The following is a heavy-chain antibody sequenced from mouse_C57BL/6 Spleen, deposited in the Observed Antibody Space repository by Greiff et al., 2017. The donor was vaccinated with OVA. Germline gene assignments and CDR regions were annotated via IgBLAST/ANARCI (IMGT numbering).Heavy chain of an antibody. CDR1: GYTFTSYW. V-gene: IGHV1-55*01. CDR2: IYPGSGST. D-gene: IGHD1-1*01. CDR3: ARWGFSSYEAMDY. J-gene: IGHJ4*01. Sequence: QVQLKQPGAELVKPGASVKMSCKASGYTFTSYWITWVKQRPGQGLEWIGDIYPGSGSTNYNEKFKSKATLTVDTSSSTAYMQLSSLTSEDSAVYYCARWGFSSYEAMDYWGQGTSVTVSS.